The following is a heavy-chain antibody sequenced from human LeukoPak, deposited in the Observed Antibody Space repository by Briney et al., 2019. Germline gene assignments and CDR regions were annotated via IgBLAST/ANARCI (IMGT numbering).Heavy chain of an antibody. J-gene: IGHJ4*02. CDR1: GGTVSRYA. V-gene: IGHV1-69*13. CDR2: IIPIFGTA. Sequence: VSLSCEASGGTVSRYAISWVRQAPGHGLECLGGIIPIFGTANYAQKFQGRVTITADESTSTAYMELSSLRSEDTAVYYCARTASSGWYYFDYWGQGTLVTVSS. D-gene: IGHD6-19*01. CDR3: ARTASSGWYYFDY.